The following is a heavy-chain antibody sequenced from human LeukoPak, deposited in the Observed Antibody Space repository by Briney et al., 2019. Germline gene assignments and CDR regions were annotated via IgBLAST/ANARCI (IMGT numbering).Heavy chain of an antibody. Sequence: SETLPLTCAAYGASFSGYYWSWIRQPPGKGLEWIGEINHSGSTNYNPSLKSRVTISVDTSKNQFSLKLSSVTAADTAVYYCARLGVTMIVVASDAFDIWGQGTMVTVSS. D-gene: IGHD3-22*01. V-gene: IGHV4-34*01. CDR1: GASFSGYY. CDR3: ARLGVTMIVVASDAFDI. J-gene: IGHJ3*02. CDR2: INHSGST.